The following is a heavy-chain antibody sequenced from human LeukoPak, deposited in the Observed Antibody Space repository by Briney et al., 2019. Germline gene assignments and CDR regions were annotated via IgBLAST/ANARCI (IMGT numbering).Heavy chain of an antibody. J-gene: IGHJ4*02. D-gene: IGHD4-17*01. Sequence: HAGGSLRLSCAASGFTFSSHGMNWVRQAPGKGLEWVSGISPNGVITYYADSVKGRFTISRDNSKNTLYLQMNSLRAEDTAVYYCARHYDYGDSPFDCWGQGTLVTVSS. CDR1: GFTFSSHG. CDR2: ISPNGVIT. CDR3: ARHYDYGDSPFDC. V-gene: IGHV3-23*01.